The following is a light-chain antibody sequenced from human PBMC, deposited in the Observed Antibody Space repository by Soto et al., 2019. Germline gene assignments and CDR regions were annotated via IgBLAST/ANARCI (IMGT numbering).Light chain of an antibody. V-gene: IGKV1-39*01. J-gene: IGKJ1*01. CDR3: QQSYSTPQT. CDR2: GAS. CDR1: QSISNY. Sequence: DIQMTQSPSSLSASVGDRVTITCRASQSISNYLNWYQQKPGKAPKLLIYGASNLQSGVPSRFSGSGSGTEFTLTTSSLQPEDFATYYCQQSYSTPQTFGQGTKVEIK.